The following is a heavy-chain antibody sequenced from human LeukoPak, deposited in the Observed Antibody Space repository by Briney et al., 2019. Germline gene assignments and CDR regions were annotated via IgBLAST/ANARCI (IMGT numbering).Heavy chain of an antibody. J-gene: IGHJ6*02. CDR2: IYYSGST. V-gene: IGHV4-39*01. D-gene: IGHD6-13*01. CDR3: ARPTRPVREYSSSWYSYGMDV. Sequence: PSQTLSLTCTVSGGSISSSSYYWGWIRQPPGTGLEWIGSIYYSGSTYYNPSLKSRVTISVDTSMNQFSLKLSSVTAADTAVYYCARPTRPVREYSSSWYSYGMDVWGQGTTVTVSS. CDR1: GGSISSSSYY.